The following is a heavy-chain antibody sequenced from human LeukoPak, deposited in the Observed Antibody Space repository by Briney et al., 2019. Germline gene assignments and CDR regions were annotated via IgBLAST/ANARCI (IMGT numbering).Heavy chain of an antibody. CDR1: GFTFSRFS. V-gene: IGHV3-21*01. J-gene: IGHJ5*02. CDR2: ISSSGTYI. CDR3: ARVGDGDYVLDSWFDP. D-gene: IGHD4-17*01. Sequence: GGSLRLSCAASGFTFSRFSMNWVRQAPGKGLEWVSSISSSGTYIYYADSVKGRFTISRDSAKNSLYLQMNSMRAEDTAVYYCARVGDGDYVLDSWFDPWGQGTLVTVSS.